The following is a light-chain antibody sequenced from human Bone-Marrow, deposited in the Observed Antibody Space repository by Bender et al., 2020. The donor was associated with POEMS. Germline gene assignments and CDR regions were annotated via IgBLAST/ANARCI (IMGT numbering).Light chain of an antibody. J-gene: IGLJ2*01. CDR1: QLGDQY. Sequence: SYGLTQPPSVSVSPGHTANITCSGDQLGDQYASWYQLKPGQSPVLVIYEDNKRPSGIPERFSGSNSGNIATLTISGTQALDEADYYCQAWDTSSVVFGGGTKLNVL. CDR3: QAWDTSSVV. V-gene: IGLV3-1*01. CDR2: EDN.